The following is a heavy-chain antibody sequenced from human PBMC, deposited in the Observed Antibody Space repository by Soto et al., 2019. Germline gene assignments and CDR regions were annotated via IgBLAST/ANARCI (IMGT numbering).Heavy chain of an antibody. V-gene: IGHV3-23*01. CDR1: GFTFTNYA. CDR3: AKATATGGGAFDI. Sequence: GGSLRLSCAASGFTFTNYAMSWVRQAPGKGLEWVSTIGYSGVSTFYVDSVKGRFTISRDSSQNTVYLQMNSLTVGDTALYYCAKATATGGGAFDICGQGTMVTVSS. CDR2: IGYSGVST. D-gene: IGHD2-8*02. J-gene: IGHJ3*02.